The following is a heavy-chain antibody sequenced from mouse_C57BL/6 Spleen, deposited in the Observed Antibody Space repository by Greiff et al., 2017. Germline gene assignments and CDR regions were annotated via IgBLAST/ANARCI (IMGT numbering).Heavy chain of an antibody. Sequence: VQLQESGAELVRPGASVTLSCKASGYTFTDYEMHWVKQTPVHGLEWIGAIDPETGGTAYNQKFKGKAILTADKSSSTAYMDLRSLTSEDSAVYYCTLHCGSSYAMDYWGQGTSVTVSS. J-gene: IGHJ4*01. CDR1: GYTFTDYE. V-gene: IGHV1-15*01. CDR3: TLHCGSSYAMDY. D-gene: IGHD1-1*01. CDR2: IDPETGGT.